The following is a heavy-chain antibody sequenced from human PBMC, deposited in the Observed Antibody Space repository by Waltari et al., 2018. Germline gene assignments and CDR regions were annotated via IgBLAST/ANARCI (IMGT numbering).Heavy chain of an antibody. D-gene: IGHD2-2*01. CDR1: GNAFTGHQ. V-gene: IGHV1-2*06. J-gene: IGHJ4*02. CDR3: ARDPHCSSTSCYYFDS. Sequence: QVQLVQSGAEGKKPGAAVNVPCKVSGNAFTGHQIHWVAHAPGQGLEWVGRINPNDGGTSYPQRFQGRVTMTRDTSISTAYMELSRLISDDTAIYYCARDPHCSSTSCYYFDSWGQGTLVTVSS. CDR2: INPNDGGT.